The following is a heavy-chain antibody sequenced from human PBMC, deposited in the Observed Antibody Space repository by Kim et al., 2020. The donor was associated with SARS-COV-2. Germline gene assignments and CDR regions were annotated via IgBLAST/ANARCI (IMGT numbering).Heavy chain of an antibody. CDR2: ISYDGSNK. CDR1: GFTFSSYG. V-gene: IGHV3-30*18. CDR3: AKDSSGSYFGWFDP. J-gene: IGHJ5*02. D-gene: IGHD1-26*01. Sequence: GGSLRLSCAASGFTFSSYGMHWVRQAPGKGLEGVAGISYDGSNKYYADSGKGRFTISRDNSKNTLYLQMNTLRAEDTAVYYCAKDSSGSYFGWFDPWGQGTLVTVSS.